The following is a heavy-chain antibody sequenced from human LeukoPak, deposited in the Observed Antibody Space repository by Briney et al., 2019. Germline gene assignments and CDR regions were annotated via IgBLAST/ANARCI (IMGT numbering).Heavy chain of an antibody. J-gene: IGHJ5*02. D-gene: IGHD3-3*01. CDR2: ISAYNGNT. V-gene: IGHV1-18*01. CDR1: GYTFTSCG. CDR3: ARAAPRAQYYDFWSGKNWFDP. Sequence: ASVKVSCKASGYTFTSCGISWVQQAPGQGLEWMGWISAYNGNTNYAQKLQGRVTMTTDTSTSTAYMELRSLRSDDTAVYYCARAAPRAQYYDFWSGKNWFDPWGQGTLVTVSS.